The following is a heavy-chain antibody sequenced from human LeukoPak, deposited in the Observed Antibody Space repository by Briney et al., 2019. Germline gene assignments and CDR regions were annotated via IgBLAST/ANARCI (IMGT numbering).Heavy chain of an antibody. J-gene: IGHJ4*02. CDR1: GFTFSSYG. V-gene: IGHV3-33*01. CDR3: ARGNSGYDCFDY. D-gene: IGHD5-12*01. CDR2: IWYDGSNK. Sequence: GGSLRLSCAASGFTFSSYGMHWVRQAPGKGLEWVAVIWYDGSNKYYADSVKGRFTISRDNSKNTLHLQMNSLRAEDTAVYYCARGNSGYDCFDYWGQGALVSVCS.